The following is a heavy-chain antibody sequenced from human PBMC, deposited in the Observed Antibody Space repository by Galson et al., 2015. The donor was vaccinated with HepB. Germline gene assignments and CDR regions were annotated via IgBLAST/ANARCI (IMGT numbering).Heavy chain of an antibody. Sequence: SLRLSCAASGFSVSSNYMSWVRQAPGQGLEWVSVIYTGGSTYYADSVKGRFTISRDNSKNTLYLQMNSLRAEDTAVYYCAKRVGASDSSGHYYGVSGYWGQGTLVTVSS. CDR1: GFSVSSNY. J-gene: IGHJ4*02. V-gene: IGHV3-53*01. CDR3: AKRVGASDSSGHYYGVSGY. CDR2: IYTGGST. D-gene: IGHD3-22*01.